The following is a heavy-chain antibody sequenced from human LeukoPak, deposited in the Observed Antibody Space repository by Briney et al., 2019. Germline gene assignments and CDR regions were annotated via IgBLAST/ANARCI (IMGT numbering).Heavy chain of an antibody. CDR2: LKSKTDGGTT. V-gene: IGHV3-15*01. CDR1: GFTFSNAW. D-gene: IGHD2-2*01. J-gene: IGHJ4*02. CDR3: TTDATVVVPAAMGE. Sequence: GGSLRLSCAASGFTFSNAWMSWVRQAPGKGLEWVGRLKSKTDGGTTDYAAPVKGRFTISRDDSKNTLYLQMNSLKTEDTAVYYCTTDATVVVPAAMGEWGQGTLVTVSS.